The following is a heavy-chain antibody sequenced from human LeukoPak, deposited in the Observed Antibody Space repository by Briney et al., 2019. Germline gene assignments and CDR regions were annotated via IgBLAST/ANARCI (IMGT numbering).Heavy chain of an antibody. CDR3: ARADFFGSGSPAGPMDV. J-gene: IGHJ6*02. CDR1: GGSISSGYYS. CDR2: IHYSGST. Sequence: SETLSLTCAVSGGSISSGYYSLSWVRQPPGQGLVWIGYIHYSGSTSYNPSLMSRVTISVDKSQNQCSLKLTSVTAADTAIYYCARADFFGSGSPAGPMDVWGQGTTVTVSS. V-gene: IGHV4-30-2*01. D-gene: IGHD3-10*01.